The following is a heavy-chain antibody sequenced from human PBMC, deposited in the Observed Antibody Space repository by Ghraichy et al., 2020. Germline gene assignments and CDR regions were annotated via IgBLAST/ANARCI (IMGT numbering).Heavy chain of an antibody. J-gene: IGHJ5*02. CDR2: IWYDGSNK. CDR1: GFTFSDSG. Sequence: SLRLSCVASGFTFSDSGMHWVRQTPGKGLEWVAIIWYDGSNKYYADSVKGRFTISRDDSKNTLFLQMNSLRVEDTAIYFCARDPSLGISPVDLWGQGTLVTVSS. D-gene: IGHD7-27*01. CDR3: ARDPSLGISPVDL. V-gene: IGHV3-33*01.